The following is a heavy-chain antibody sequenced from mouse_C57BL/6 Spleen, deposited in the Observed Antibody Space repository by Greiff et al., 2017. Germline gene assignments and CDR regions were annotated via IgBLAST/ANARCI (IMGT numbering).Heavy chain of an antibody. CDR1: GFTFSDYY. J-gene: IGHJ2*01. V-gene: IGHV5-12*01. CDR2: ISNGGGST. CDR3: ARTANYDGGEYYFDY. D-gene: IGHD2-4*01. Sequence: EVQLVESGGGLVQPGGSLKLSCAASGFTFSDYYMYWVRQTPEKRLEWVAYISNGGGSTYYPDTVKGRFTISRGNAKNTLYLQMSRLKSADTAMYYCARTANYDGGEYYFDYWGQGTTLTVSS.